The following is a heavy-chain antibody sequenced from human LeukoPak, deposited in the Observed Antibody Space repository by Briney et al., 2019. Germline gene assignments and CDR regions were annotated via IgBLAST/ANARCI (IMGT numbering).Heavy chain of an antibody. D-gene: IGHD3-10*01. V-gene: IGHV1-3*01. J-gene: IGHJ4*02. Sequence: GASVKVSCKASGYTFTSYAMHWVRQAPGQRLEWMGWINAGNGNTKYSQKFQGRVTITRDTSASTAYMELSSLRAEDTAVYYCAKDSQRYYGSGSYYNGVSPPGGIDYWGQGTLVTVSS. CDR2: INAGNGNT. CDR1: GYTFTSYA. CDR3: AKDSQRYYGSGSYYNGVSPPGGIDY.